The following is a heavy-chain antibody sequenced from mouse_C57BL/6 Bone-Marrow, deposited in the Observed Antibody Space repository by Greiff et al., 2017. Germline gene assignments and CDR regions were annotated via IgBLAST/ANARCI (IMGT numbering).Heavy chain of an antibody. Sequence: EVQLVESGPVLVKPGASVKMSCKASGYTFTDYYMNWVKQSHGKSLEWIGVINPYNGGTSYNQKFKGKATLTVDKSSSTAYMELNSLTSEDSAVYYCAREGVYYFYWYFDVWGTGTTVTVSS. CDR2: INPYNGGT. CDR3: AREGVYYFYWYFDV. D-gene: IGHD1-1*01. J-gene: IGHJ1*03. V-gene: IGHV1-19*01. CDR1: GYTFTDYY.